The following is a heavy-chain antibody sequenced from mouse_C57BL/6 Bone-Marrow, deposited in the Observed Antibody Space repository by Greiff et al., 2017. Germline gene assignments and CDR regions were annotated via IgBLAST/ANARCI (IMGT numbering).Heavy chain of an antibody. CDR1: GYAFSSSW. Sequence: QVQLQQSGPELVKPGASVKISCKASGYAFSSSWMNWVKQRPGKGLEWIGRIYPGDGDTNYNGKFKGKATLTADKSSSTAYMQLSSLTSEDSAVYFCARRDYYDSSFLSYYFDYWGQGTTLTVSS. J-gene: IGHJ2*01. CDR3: ARRDYYDSSFLSYYFDY. CDR2: IYPGDGDT. V-gene: IGHV1-82*01. D-gene: IGHD1-1*01.